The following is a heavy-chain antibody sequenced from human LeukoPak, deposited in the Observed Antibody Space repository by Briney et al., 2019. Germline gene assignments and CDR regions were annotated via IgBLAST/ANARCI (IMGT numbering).Heavy chain of an antibody. J-gene: IGHJ4*02. Sequence: AETLSLTCAVYGGSFRGYYWSWIRQPPGKGVEGSGEINQRGATTYNQSLKSRVTISVETSKTQFSLTLSSVTAADPAVYYCARGRVGEAAGTGHGIEYYFDYWGQGTLVTVSS. CDR2: INQRGAT. CDR1: GGSFRGYY. V-gene: IGHV4-34*01. CDR3: ARGRVGEAAGTGHGIEYYFDY. D-gene: IGHD6-13*01.